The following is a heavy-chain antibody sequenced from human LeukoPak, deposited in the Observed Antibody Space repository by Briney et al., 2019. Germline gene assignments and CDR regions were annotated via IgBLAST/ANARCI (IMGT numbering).Heavy chain of an antibody. CDR3: AKRYYYGSGSYGIDY. D-gene: IGHD3-10*01. V-gene: IGHV3-30*02. CDR2: IRYDGSNK. Sequence: TGGSLRLSCAASGFTFSSYGMHWVRQAPGKGLEWVAFIRYDGSNKYYADSVKGRFTISRENSKNTLYLQMNSLRAEDTAVYYCAKRYYYGSGSYGIDYWGQGTLVTVSS. J-gene: IGHJ4*02. CDR1: GFTFSSYG.